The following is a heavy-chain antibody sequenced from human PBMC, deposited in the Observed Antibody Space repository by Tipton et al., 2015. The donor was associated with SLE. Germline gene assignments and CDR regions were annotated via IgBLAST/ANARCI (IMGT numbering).Heavy chain of an antibody. Sequence: TLSLTCTVSGGSISSYYWSWIRQPPGKGLEWIGYIYYSGSTNYNPSLKSRVTISVDTYKNQFSLKLSSVTAADTAVYYCASQRGYSYGVDYWGQGTLVTVSS. J-gene: IGHJ4*02. CDR2: IYYSGST. V-gene: IGHV4-59*01. D-gene: IGHD5-18*01. CDR3: ASQRGYSYGVDY. CDR1: GGSISSYY.